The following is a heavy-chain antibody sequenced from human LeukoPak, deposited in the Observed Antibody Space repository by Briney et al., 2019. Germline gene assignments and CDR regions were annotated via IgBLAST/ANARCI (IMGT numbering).Heavy chain of an antibody. CDR3: ARARAGYYVDV. Sequence: GGSLRLSCAASGFTFSSYGMNWVRQAPGKGLEWVSHISSTSSTIYYADSVKGRLTISRDNAKKSLYLQMNSLRAEDTAVYYCARARAGYYVDVWGKGTTVTVSS. J-gene: IGHJ6*03. V-gene: IGHV3-48*01. CDR2: ISSTSSTI. CDR1: GFTFSSYG.